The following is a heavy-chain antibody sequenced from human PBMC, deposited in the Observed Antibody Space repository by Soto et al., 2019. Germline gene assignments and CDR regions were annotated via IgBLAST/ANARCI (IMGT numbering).Heavy chain of an antibody. CDR2: IYYSGST. CDR1: GGSISRGGYY. D-gene: IGHD2-15*01. J-gene: IGHJ6*03. CDR3: ARGRSCSGGSCYQDYYYYYMDV. Sequence: SETLSLTCTVSGGSISRGGYYWSWIRQHPGKGLEWIGYIYYSGSTYYNPSLKSRVTISVDTSKNQFSLKLSSVTAADTAVYYCARGRSCSGGSCYQDYYYYYMDVWGKGTTVTVSS. V-gene: IGHV4-31*03.